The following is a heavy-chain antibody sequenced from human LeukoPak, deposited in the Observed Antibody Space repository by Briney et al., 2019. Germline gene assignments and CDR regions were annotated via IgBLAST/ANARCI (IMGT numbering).Heavy chain of an antibody. CDR1: GYTFTGYY. J-gene: IGHJ4*02. CDR3: AKSSGSYYLGFDY. Sequence: ASVKVSCKASGYTFTGYYMHWVRQAPGQGLEWMGWINPNSGGTNYAQKFQGRVTMTRDTSISTAYMELSRLRSDDTAVYYCAKSSGSYYLGFDYWGQGTLVTVSS. V-gene: IGHV1-2*02. D-gene: IGHD1-26*01. CDR2: INPNSGGT.